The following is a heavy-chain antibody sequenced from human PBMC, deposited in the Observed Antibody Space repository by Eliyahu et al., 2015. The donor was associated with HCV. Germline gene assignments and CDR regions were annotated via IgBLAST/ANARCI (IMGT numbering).Heavy chain of an antibody. Sequence: QTPGKGLEWVGIVNPGDPDTKYSPSFQGQVTISADKFSSTAYLQWSSLKASDTAIYYCARSVATRGGFYDYSWGAYRPREEHDFGMDVWGQGTTVTVSS. V-gene: IGHV5-51*01. CDR2: VNPGDPDT. CDR3: ARSVATRGGFYDYSWGAYRPREEHDFGMDV. D-gene: IGHD3-16*02. J-gene: IGHJ6*02.